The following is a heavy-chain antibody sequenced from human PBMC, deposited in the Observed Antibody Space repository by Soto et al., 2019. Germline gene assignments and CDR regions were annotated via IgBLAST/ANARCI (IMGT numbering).Heavy chain of an antibody. CDR3: ARDFFLGQPPYGDYAGMGY. V-gene: IGHV3-21*01. J-gene: IGHJ4*02. CDR1: GFTFSSYS. Sequence: PGGSLRLSCAASGFTFSSYSMNWVRQAPGKGLEWVSSISSSSSYIYYADSVKGRFTISRDNAKNSLFLQMNSLRAEDTAVYYCARDFFLGQPPYGDYAGMGYWGQGTLVTVSS. CDR2: ISSSSSYI. D-gene: IGHD4-17*01.